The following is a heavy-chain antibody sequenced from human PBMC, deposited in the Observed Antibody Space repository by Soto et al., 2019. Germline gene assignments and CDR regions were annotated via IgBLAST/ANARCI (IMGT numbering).Heavy chain of an antibody. CDR3: ARGGWYGDYFHYFDY. CDR2: IIPIFGTA. D-gene: IGHD4-17*01. J-gene: IGHJ4*02. Sequence: QVQLVQSGAEVKKPGSSVKVSCKASGGTFSSYAISWVRQAPGQGLEWMGGIIPIFGTANYAQKFQGRVTSTADESTSTAYMELRSLRSEDTAVYYCARGGWYGDYFHYFDYWGQGTLVTVSS. V-gene: IGHV1-69*01. CDR1: GGTFSSYA.